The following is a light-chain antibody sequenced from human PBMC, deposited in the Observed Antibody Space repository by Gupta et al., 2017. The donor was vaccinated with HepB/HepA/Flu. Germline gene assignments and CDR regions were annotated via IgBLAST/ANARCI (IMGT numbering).Light chain of an antibody. V-gene: IGKV3-20*01. CDR2: GVS. CDR3: HQYCSSIS. J-gene: IGKJ4*01. CDR1: QSVTY. Sequence: IVLTQSPGTLSLSPGERSTLSCGASQSVTYLAWYQQKPGQAPRLIIYGVSSSDAGIPDRFSGGGDMXDFTLTXSRREYEDCAVYYAHQYCSSISFGXGTKVDIK.